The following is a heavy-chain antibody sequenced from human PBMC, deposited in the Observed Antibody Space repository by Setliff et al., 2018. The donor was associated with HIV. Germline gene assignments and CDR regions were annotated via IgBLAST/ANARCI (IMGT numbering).Heavy chain of an antibody. CDR1: GGSVGSASYY. CDR3: ARTLSTMVKTDGYYDYYYMDV. V-gene: IGHV4-61*01. Sequence: PSETLSLTCTVSGGSVGSASYYWSWVRQPPGKGLEWIGYIYYTWSTKYNPSLKSRVTMSIDTSKNQFSLNLNSVTAADTAVYYCARTLSTMVKTDGYYDYYYMDVWGKGTTVTVSS. J-gene: IGHJ6*03. D-gene: IGHD3-10*01. CDR2: IYYTWST.